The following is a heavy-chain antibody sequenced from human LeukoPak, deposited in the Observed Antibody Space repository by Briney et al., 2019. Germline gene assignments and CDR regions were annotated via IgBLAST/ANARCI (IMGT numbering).Heavy chain of an antibody. CDR3: ARIPPDRGSGWSLSYYYMDV. V-gene: IGHV5-51*01. J-gene: IGHJ6*03. D-gene: IGHD6-19*01. CDR1: GYSFSNYW. Sequence: GESLKISCKGSGYSFSNYWIAWVRQMPGKGLEWMGIIYPGDSDTTYSPSFQGQVTISADKSISTAYLQWSSLKASDTAMYYCARIPPDRGSGWSLSYYYMDVWGKGTTVTVSS. CDR2: IYPGDSDT.